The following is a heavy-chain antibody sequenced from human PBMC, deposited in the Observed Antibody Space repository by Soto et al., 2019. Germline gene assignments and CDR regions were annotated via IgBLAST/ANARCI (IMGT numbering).Heavy chain of an antibody. CDR1: GFTFNDYY. V-gene: IGHV3-11*06. D-gene: IGHD4-17*01. J-gene: IGHJ4*02. Sequence: QVQLVESGGGLVKPGGSLRLSCVASGFTFNDYYMSWIRQAPGKGLEWVSYISSSSGYTNYADSVKGRFTISRDNAGNSLYLQMNSPRSEDTAFYYCTRGGTTVTHFWGQGTLVTVSS. CDR3: TRGGTTVTHF. CDR2: ISSSSGYT.